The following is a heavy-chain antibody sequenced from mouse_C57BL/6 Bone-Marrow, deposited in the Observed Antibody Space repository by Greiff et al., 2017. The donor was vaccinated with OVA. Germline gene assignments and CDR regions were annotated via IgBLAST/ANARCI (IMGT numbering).Heavy chain of an antibody. J-gene: IGHJ2*01. Sequence: VQLQQPGAELVMPGASVKLSCKASGYTFTSYWMHWVKQRPGQGLEWIGEIDPSDSYTNYNQKFKGKSTLTVDKSSSTAYMQLSSLTSEDSAVYYCARYYDYDVDFDYWGQGTTLTVSS. CDR1: GYTFTSYW. CDR2: IDPSDSYT. D-gene: IGHD2-4*01. V-gene: IGHV1-69*01. CDR3: ARYYDYDVDFDY.